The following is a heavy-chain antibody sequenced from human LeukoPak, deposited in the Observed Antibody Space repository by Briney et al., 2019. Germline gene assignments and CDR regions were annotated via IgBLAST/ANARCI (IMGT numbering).Heavy chain of an antibody. Sequence: ASVKVSCKASGYTFTSYGISWVRQAPGQGLEWMGGIIPIFGTANYAQKFQGRVTITADESTSTAYMELSSLRSEDTAVYYCAKSIVGAPYYFDYWGQGTLVTVSS. CDR3: AKSIVGAPYYFDY. CDR2: IIPIFGTA. J-gene: IGHJ4*02. CDR1: GYTFTSYG. D-gene: IGHD1-26*01. V-gene: IGHV1-69*13.